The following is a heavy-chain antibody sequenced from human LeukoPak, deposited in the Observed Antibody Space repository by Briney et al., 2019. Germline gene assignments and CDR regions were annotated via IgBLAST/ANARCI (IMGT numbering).Heavy chain of an antibody. Sequence: ASVNVSGKASRYTFNGYVIDWVRQDPGPGLEWMGWMNPNSGNTGYAQKFQGRVTMTMNTSISTAYMELTSLRSEDTAVYSCARGGTAVPSGMDVWGQGTTVTASS. CDR2: MNPNSGNT. CDR1: RYTFNGYV. CDR3: ARGGTAVPSGMDV. J-gene: IGHJ6*02. D-gene: IGHD6-13*01. V-gene: IGHV1-8*01.